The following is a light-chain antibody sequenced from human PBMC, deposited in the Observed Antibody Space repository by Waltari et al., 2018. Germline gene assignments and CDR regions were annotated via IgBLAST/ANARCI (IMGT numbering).Light chain of an antibody. V-gene: IGLV1-44*01. Sequence: QSVVTQPPSASGTPGQRVTISCSGSSSNIGSHSVNWYQQLPGTAPKLLIYSNNQCPSGVPDRFSGSKSGTSASLAISGLQSEDEADYYCAAWDDSLNGVVFGGGTKLTVL. CDR2: SNN. J-gene: IGLJ2*01. CDR3: AAWDDSLNGVV. CDR1: SSNIGSHS.